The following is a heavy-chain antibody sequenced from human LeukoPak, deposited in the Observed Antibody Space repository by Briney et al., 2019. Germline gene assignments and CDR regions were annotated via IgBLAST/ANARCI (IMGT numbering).Heavy chain of an antibody. V-gene: IGHV3-7*01. CDR1: GFTFSSYW. D-gene: IGHD6-13*01. J-gene: IGHJ5*02. Sequence: GGSLRLSCAASGFTFSSYWMSWVRQAPGKGLEWVANIKQDGGEKYYVDSVKGRFTISRDNAKNSLYLQMNSLRAEDTAVYYCAREAGGIAAAGNWFDPWGQGTLVTVSS. CDR2: IKQDGGEK. CDR3: AREAGGIAAAGNWFDP.